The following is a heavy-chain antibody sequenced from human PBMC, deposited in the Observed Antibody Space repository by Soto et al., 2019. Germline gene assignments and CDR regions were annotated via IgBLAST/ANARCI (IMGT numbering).Heavy chain of an antibody. CDR3: VRDASTAPGPGNWFDP. J-gene: IGHJ5*02. CDR1: GYTFIDHR. Sequence: LLQSGAEVKKPGASVKVSCKASGYTFIDHRMHWLRQAPGQGLEWMGWISPFGGDTMCSQKFSGRVAMTSDTATTTVNLGLSRLTSDDTAVYYCVRDASTAPGPGNWFDPWGQGTSVTVSS. V-gene: IGHV1-2*02. D-gene: IGHD6-13*01. CDR2: ISPFGGDT.